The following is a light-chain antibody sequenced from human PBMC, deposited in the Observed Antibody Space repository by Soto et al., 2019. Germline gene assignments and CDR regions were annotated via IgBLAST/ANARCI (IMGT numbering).Light chain of an antibody. CDR1: SCNIGSET. J-gene: IGLJ1*01. CDR2: SNN. V-gene: IGLV1-44*01. Sequence: QSVLTQPPSASGTPGQRVTISCSGRSCNIGSETVNWYQQLQGTAPKLLISSNNQRPSGVPDRFSGSKSGTSASLAISGLQSEDEAYYYCAAWDNSLNGSYVFGTGTKVPVL. CDR3: AAWDNSLNGSYV.